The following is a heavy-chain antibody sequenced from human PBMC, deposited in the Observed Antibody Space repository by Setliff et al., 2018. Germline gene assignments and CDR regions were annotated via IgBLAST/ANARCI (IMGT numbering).Heavy chain of an antibody. CDR2: IYTNGNT. D-gene: IGHD3-10*01. CDR1: GFNFRNSA. CDR3: ARTYYYASGRSGYYYYYYYMDV. V-gene: IGHV4-4*08. J-gene: IGHJ6*03. Sequence: GSLRLSCAASGFNFRNSAMNWVRQAPGKGLEWIAYIYTNGNTDYNPSLKSRLTISVDRSKNHFSLNLSSVTAADTAIYYCARTYYYASGRSGYYYYYYYMDVWGKGTTVTVSS.